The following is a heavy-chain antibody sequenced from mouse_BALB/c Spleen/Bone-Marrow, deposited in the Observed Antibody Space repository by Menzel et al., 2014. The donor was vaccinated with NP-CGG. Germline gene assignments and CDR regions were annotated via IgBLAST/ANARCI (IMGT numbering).Heavy chain of an antibody. CDR2: IDPSDSET. J-gene: IGHJ3*01. CDR3: ASPSDGNPFAY. V-gene: IGHV1-74*04. CDR1: GYSFTSYW. D-gene: IGHD2-1*01. Sequence: VQLQESGPQLVRPGASVKISCKASGYSFTSYWMHWVKQRPGQGLEWIGMIDPSDSETRLNQEFKDKATLTVDESSSTAYMQLSSPTSEDSAVYYCASPSDGNPFAYWGQGTLVTVSA.